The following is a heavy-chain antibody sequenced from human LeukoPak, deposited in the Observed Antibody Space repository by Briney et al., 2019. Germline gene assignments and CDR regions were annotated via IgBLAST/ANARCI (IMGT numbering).Heavy chain of an antibody. Sequence: GGSLRLSCATSGFTFSSYAMSWVRQAPGEGLEWVSGISGSGGSTYYVDSVKGRFTISRDNSKNTLYLQMNCLRAEDTALYYCAKHQGDTIFGVVTPWGQGTLVTVSS. CDR3: AKHQGDTIFGVVTP. CDR1: GFTFSSYA. J-gene: IGHJ5*02. V-gene: IGHV3-23*01. D-gene: IGHD3-3*01. CDR2: ISGSGGST.